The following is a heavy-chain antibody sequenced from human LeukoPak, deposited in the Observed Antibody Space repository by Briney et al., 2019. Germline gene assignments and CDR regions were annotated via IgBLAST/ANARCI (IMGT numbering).Heavy chain of an antibody. CDR1: GFTFSSYA. D-gene: IGHD1-26*01. V-gene: IGHV3-7*01. CDR3: ARETRGSYVPGLDS. Sequence: SGGSLRLSCTASGFTFSSYAMNWVRQAPGKGLEWVANIKLDGSEKYYVNSVKGRFTISRDNAKNSLNLQMNSLRAEDTAVYYCARETRGSYVPGLDSWGQGTLVTVSS. J-gene: IGHJ4*02. CDR2: IKLDGSEK.